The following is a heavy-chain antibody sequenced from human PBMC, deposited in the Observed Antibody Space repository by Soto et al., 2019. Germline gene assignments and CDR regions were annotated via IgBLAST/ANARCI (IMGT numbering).Heavy chain of an antibody. V-gene: IGHV4-31*03. CDR1: GGSMNSGGYC. CDR2: ISYGGTT. CDR3: SRVILV. J-gene: IGHJ4*02. Sequence: QVQLQESGPGLVKPSQTLSLTCTVSGGSMNSGGYCWSWIRQHPGEGLGWIGCISYGGTTSYNPSLKSRGIISVDTSKAQFYLKLTSVSAADTAVYYCSRVILVWCQRTLITVAS. D-gene: IGHD6-6*01.